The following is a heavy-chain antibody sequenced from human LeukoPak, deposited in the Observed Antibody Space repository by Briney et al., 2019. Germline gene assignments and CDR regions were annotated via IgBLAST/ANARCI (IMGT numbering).Heavy chain of an antibody. J-gene: IGHJ4*02. CDR3: ARDGVGEMATINFDY. Sequence: ASVKVSCKASGYTFTSYYMHWVRQAPGQGLEWMGIINPSGGSTSYAQKFQGRVTMTRDTSTSTVYMELSSLGSEDTAVYYCARDGVGEMATINFDYWGQGTLATVSS. CDR2: INPSGGST. V-gene: IGHV1-46*01. CDR1: GYTFTSYY. D-gene: IGHD5-24*01.